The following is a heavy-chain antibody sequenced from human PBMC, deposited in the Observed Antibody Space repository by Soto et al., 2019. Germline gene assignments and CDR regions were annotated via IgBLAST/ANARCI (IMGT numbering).Heavy chain of an antibody. CDR1: GFTFSSYG. D-gene: IGHD6-19*01. CDR3: ARDRKKYGSSGWWGGIDY. Sequence: GGSLRLSCAASGFTFSSYGMHWVRQAPGKGLEWVAVIWYDGSNKYYADSVKGRFTISRDNSKNTLYLQMNSLRAEDTAVYYCARDRKKYGSSGWWGGIDYWGQGTLVTVSS. J-gene: IGHJ4*02. CDR2: IWYDGSNK. V-gene: IGHV3-33*01.